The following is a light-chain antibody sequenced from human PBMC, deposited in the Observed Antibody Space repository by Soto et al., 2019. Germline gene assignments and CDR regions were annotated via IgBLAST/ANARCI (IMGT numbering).Light chain of an antibody. CDR3: QTWGAGTVV. J-gene: IGLJ2*01. CDR2: VNSDGSH. V-gene: IGLV4-69*01. Sequence: QAVVTQSPSASASLGASVKLTCTLNSGHNTYAIAWHQQQPEKGPRYLMKVNSDGSHTKGDGLPDRFSGSSSGAERYLTISSLQSEDEADYYCQTWGAGTVVFGGGTKVTVL. CDR1: SGHNTYA.